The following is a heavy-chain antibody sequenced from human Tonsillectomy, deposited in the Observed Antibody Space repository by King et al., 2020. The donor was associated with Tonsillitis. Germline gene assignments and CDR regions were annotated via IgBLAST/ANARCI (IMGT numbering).Heavy chain of an antibody. Sequence: VQLQQWGAGLLKPSETLSLTCAVYGGSFSGYYWSWIRQPPGKGLEGIGEINHSGSTNYNPSLKSRVTLSVDTSKNQFSLKLSSVTAADTAVYYCARGVRVTTDAFDIWGQGTMVTVSS. CDR1: GGSFSGYY. CDR3: ARGVRVTTDAFDI. V-gene: IGHV4-34*01. CDR2: INHSGST. D-gene: IGHD4-17*01. J-gene: IGHJ3*02.